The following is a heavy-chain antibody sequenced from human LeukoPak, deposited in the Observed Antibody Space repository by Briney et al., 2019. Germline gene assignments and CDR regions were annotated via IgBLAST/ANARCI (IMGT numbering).Heavy chain of an antibody. CDR2: INHSGST. D-gene: IGHD3-22*01. CDR3: ARGPRSSGYYY. CDR1: GGSISSGGYY. J-gene: IGHJ4*02. Sequence: SETLSLTCTVSGGSISSGGYYWSWIRQHPGKGLEWIGEINHSGSTNYNPSLKSRVTISVDTSKNQFSLKLSSVTAADTAVYYCARGPRSSGYYYWGQGTLVTVSS. V-gene: IGHV4-39*07.